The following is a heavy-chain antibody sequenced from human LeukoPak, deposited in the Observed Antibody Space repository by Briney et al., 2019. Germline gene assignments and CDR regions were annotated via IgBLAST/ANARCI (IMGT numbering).Heavy chain of an antibody. V-gene: IGHV3-21*01. Sequence: GGSLRLSCAASGFTFSTYTMNWVRQAPGKGLECVSSISSASTYIYNADSAKGRFTISRDNAKNSLYLQMDSLRVEDTAVYYCARGQWPDCWGQGTLVTVSS. J-gene: IGHJ4*02. CDR3: ARGQWPDC. CDR2: ISSASTYI. CDR1: GFTFSTYT. D-gene: IGHD6-19*01.